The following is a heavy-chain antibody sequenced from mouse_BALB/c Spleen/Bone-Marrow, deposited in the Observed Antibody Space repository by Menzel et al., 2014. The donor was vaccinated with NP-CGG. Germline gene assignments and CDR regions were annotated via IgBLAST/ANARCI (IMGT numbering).Heavy chain of an antibody. CDR1: GYTFSNYW. CDR2: IYPGNSDT. CDR3: TTLARNNFDY. J-gene: IGHJ2*01. V-gene: IGHV1-5*01. Sequence: VQLQQSGTVLARPGAAVKMSCKASGYTFSNYWMHWVKQRPGQGLEWIGTIYPGNSDTTYNQKFQGKAILTAVASTSTAYMELSSLTNEDSAVYYCTTLARNNFDYWGQGTTLTVSS. D-gene: IGHD3-1*01.